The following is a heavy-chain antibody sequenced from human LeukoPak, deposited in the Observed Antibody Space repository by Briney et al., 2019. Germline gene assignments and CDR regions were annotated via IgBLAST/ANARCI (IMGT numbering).Heavy chain of an antibody. D-gene: IGHD2-15*01. Sequence: GGPLRLSCAASGFTFDDYAMHWVRQAPGKGLEWASGISWNSGSIGYADSVKGRFTISRDNAKNSLYLQMNSLRAEDMALYYCARSTAKYYYYMDVWGKGTTVTVSS. J-gene: IGHJ6*03. V-gene: IGHV3-9*03. CDR1: GFTFDDYA. CDR3: ARSTAKYYYYMDV. CDR2: ISWNSGSI.